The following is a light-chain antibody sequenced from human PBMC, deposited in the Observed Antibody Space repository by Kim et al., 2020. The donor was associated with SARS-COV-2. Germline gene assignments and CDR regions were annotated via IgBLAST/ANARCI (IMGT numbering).Light chain of an antibody. CDR3: QQYKSYSVQM. J-gene: IGKJ1*01. Sequence: SVGDRGTITCRASQSISGWLACYQQRPGKAPKLLISAVSTLESGVPSRFSGSGSGTEFSLTISNLQPDDFATYYCQQYKSYSVQMFGQGTKVDIK. CDR2: AVS. CDR1: QSISGW. V-gene: IGKV1-5*01.